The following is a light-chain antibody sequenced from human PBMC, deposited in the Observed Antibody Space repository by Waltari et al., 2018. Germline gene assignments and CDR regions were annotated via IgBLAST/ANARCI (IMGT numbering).Light chain of an antibody. CDR2: EDN. Sequence: SYELTQPPSVSVYPGQTARTTCSGCALPNKYGYWYQQKSGQAPVLVIYEDNKRRSGIPERFSGSSSGTMVTLTISGAQVEDEGDYYCYSTDRTGKQRVFGGGTKLTVL. CDR1: ALPNKY. V-gene: IGLV3-10*01. J-gene: IGLJ2*01. CDR3: YSTDRTGKQRV.